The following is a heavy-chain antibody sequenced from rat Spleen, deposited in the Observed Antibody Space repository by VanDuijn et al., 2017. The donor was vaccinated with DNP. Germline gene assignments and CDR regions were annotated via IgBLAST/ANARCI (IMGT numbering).Heavy chain of an antibody. Sequence: EVQLQESGPGLVKPSQSLSLTCSVTGSSIISNYWAWIRKFPGNKMEWTGYISYSGSTSYNPSLKSRSSITRDTSKNQFFLQLNSVTTEDTATYYCATGGAGICFAYWGQGTLVTVSS. CDR1: GSSIISNY. D-gene: IGHD4-2*01. V-gene: IGHV3-1*01. J-gene: IGHJ3*01. CDR3: ATGGAGICFAY. CDR2: ISYSGST.